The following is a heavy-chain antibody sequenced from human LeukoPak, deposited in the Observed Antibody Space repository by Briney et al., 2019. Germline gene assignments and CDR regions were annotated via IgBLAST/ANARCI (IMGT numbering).Heavy chain of an antibody. CDR1: GGSISSSSYY. D-gene: IGHD3-22*01. V-gene: IGHV4-39*07. J-gene: IGHJ4*02. Sequence: PSETLSLTCTVSGGSISSSSYYWGWIRQPPGKGLEWIGSIYYSGSTYYNPSLKSRVTISVDTSKNQFSLKLSSVTAADTAVYYCASGPRRDNGYYYDSSGTFDYWGQGTLVTVSS. CDR3: ASGPRRDNGYYYDSSGTFDY. CDR2: IYYSGST.